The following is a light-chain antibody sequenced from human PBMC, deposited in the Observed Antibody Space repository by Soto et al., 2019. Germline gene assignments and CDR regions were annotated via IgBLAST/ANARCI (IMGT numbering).Light chain of an antibody. CDR1: ALPKQY. Sequence: SYELTQPPSVSVSPGQTARITCSGDALPKQYAHWYQQKPGQAPVLVIYKDSERPSGIPERFAGSSSGTTVTLTISGVQAGDEADYYCQSADSSGTPVVFGGGTKVTVL. J-gene: IGLJ2*01. CDR3: QSADSSGTPVV. CDR2: KDS. V-gene: IGLV3-25*03.